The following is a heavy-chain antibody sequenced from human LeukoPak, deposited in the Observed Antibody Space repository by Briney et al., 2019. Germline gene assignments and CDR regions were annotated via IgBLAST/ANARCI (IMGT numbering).Heavy chain of an antibody. CDR1: GFTFSSYS. J-gene: IGHJ4*02. Sequence: PGGSLRLSCAASGFTFSSYSMNWLRQAPGKGLEWVSSISSSSSYIYYADSVKGRFTISRDNAKNSLYLQMNSLRAEDTAVYYCARELVGANDYWGQGTLVTVSS. V-gene: IGHV3-21*01. CDR2: ISSSSSYI. D-gene: IGHD1-26*01. CDR3: ARELVGANDY.